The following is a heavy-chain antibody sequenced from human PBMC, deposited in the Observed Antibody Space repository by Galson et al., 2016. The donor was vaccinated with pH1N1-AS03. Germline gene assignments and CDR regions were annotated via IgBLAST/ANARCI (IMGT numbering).Heavy chain of an antibody. Sequence: PALVKPTQTLTLTCTFSGFSLSTSGVGVGWIRQPPGKALEWLALIYWDDDKHYSPSLKSRLTITEDTSKNQVVLTMTNMDPVDTATYYCAHFLYGDYATWFDPWGHGTLVTVSS. J-gene: IGHJ5*02. V-gene: IGHV2-5*02. CDR3: AHFLYGDYATWFDP. D-gene: IGHD4-17*01. CDR2: IYWDDDK. CDR1: GFSLSTSGVG.